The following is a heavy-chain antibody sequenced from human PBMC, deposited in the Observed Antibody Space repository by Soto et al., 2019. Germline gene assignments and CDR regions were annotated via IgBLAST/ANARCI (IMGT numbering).Heavy chain of an antibody. J-gene: IGHJ5*02. CDR2: ISSSSATI. CDR1: GFKFSMFS. CDR3: ARDKGGTVAGFNWFDP. Sequence: ELFLQESGGDLVQPGGFLRLSCVASGFKFSMFSMNWVRQAPGKGLEWIAYISSSSATIIYGGSVEGRFTVSRDNAENSLFLQMKSLRDEDTAVSYCARDKGGTVAGFNWFDPWGHGTPVTVSP. V-gene: IGHV3-48*02. D-gene: IGHD6-19*01.